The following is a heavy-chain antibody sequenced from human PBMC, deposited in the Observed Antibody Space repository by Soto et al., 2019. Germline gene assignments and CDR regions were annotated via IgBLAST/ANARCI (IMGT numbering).Heavy chain of an antibody. J-gene: IGHJ4*02. D-gene: IGHD3-16*02. CDR1: GESFSGYY. CDR2: INHSGST. Sequence: PSETLSLTCAVYGESFSGYYWSWIRQPPGKGLEWIGEINHSGSTNYNPSLKSRVTISVDTSKNQFSLKLSSVTAADTAVYYCARGRIYDYVWGSSRYPFDYWGQGTLVIVSS. V-gene: IGHV4-34*01. CDR3: ARGRIYDYVWGSSRYPFDY.